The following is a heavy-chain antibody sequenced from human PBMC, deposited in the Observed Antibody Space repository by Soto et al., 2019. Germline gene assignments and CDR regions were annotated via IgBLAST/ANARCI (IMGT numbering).Heavy chain of an antibody. CDR2: VWYDGSKK. V-gene: IGHV3-33*01. Sequence: GGSLRLSCAASGFTFSSYAIHWVRQAPGKGLEWVAIVWYDGSKKYHADSVMGRFTISRDNSKNTVYLQMNSLRADDTAVYYCLSGNSGYGNFDYWGQGTRVTVSS. CDR1: GFTFSSYA. CDR3: LSGNSGYGNFDY. J-gene: IGHJ4*02. D-gene: IGHD5-12*01.